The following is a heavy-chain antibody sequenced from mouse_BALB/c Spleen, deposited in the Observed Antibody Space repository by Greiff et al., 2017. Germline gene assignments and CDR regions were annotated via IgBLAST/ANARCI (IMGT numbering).Heavy chain of an antibody. D-gene: IGHD2-1*01. J-gene: IGHJ4*01. CDR2: IYPGRGIT. CDR1: GYTFTSYW. Sequence: QVQLQQSGAELMKPGASVKMSCKASGYTFTSYWINWVKQRPGQGLEWIGDIYPGRGITNYNEKFKSKATLTLDTSSSTAYMQLSSLTSEDSAVYYCSRRGDYGNHYAMDYWGQGTSVTVSS. V-gene: IGHV1-55*01. CDR3: SRRGDYGNHYAMDY.